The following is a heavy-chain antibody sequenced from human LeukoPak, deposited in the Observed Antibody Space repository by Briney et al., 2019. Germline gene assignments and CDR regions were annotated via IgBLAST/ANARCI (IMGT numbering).Heavy chain of an antibody. J-gene: IGHJ3*02. Sequence: GGSLRLSCAASGFTFSSYWMSWVRQAPGKGLEWVANIKQDGSEKYYVDSVKGRFTISRDNAKNTLYLQMNSLRAEDTAVYFCTRVGYCATTSCRTAFDIWGQGTTVTVS. CDR2: IKQDGSEK. V-gene: IGHV3-7*04. CDR3: TRVGYCATTSCRTAFDI. D-gene: IGHD2-2*01. CDR1: GFTFSSYW.